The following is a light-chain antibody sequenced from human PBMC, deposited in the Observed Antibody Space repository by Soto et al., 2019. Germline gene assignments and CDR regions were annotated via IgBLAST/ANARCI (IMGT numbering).Light chain of an antibody. J-gene: IGLJ1*01. CDR2: EVT. CDR3: SSYAGSNNYV. Sequence: QAVVTQPPSASASPGQSVTIFCTGTSSDVGGYSYVSWYQQHPGKAPKLMIYEVTKRPSGVPDRFSGSKSGNTASLAVSGLQAEDEADYYCSSYAGSNNYVFGTGTKLTVL. CDR1: SSDVGGYSY. V-gene: IGLV2-8*01.